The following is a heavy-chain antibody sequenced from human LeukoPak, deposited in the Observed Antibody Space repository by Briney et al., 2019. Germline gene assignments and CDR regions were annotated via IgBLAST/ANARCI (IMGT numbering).Heavy chain of an antibody. D-gene: IGHD2-15*01. V-gene: IGHV1-2*02. J-gene: IGHJ4*02. CDR2: MNPNRGDT. CDR1: GYTFTGYY. CDR3: GRRRIDCSDTGCYVDY. Sequence: ASVKVSCTASGYTFTGYYIHWMRPAPGQGLEWMGWMNPNRGDTSYAQKFQGRVTMTRDTPINTAYMELSGLTSDDTAVYYCGRRRIDCSDTGCYVDYWGQGTLVTVSS.